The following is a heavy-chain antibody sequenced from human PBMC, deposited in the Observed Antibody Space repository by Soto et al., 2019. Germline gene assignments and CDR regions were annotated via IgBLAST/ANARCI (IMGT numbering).Heavy chain of an antibody. D-gene: IGHD2-15*01. CDR3: TRRRIAFDI. CDR1: GFTVSSHY. V-gene: IGHV3-53*01. Sequence: EVQLVESGGGLIQPGESLRLSCAASGFTVSSHYMNWVRQAPGKGLEWVSVIYSGGTTYYADSVKGRFTISRDNSKNTLYLQMNSLRAEDTAVYYGTRRRIAFDIWGQGTMVTVSS. CDR2: IYSGGTT. J-gene: IGHJ3*02.